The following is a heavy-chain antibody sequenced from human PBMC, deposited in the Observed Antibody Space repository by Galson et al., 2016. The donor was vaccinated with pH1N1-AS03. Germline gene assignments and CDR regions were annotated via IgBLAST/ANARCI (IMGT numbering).Heavy chain of an antibody. CDR1: GGSMTSPDW. CDR3: ASAGYHTPGYHY. V-gene: IGHV4-4*01. CDR2: VHYSGTT. J-gene: IGHJ4*02. D-gene: IGHD3-16*02. Sequence: ETLSLTCAVSGGSMTSPDWWTWVRQPPGKGLEWIGEVHYSGTTSYNPSLNSRVTMSIAKSNNQFSLNLVSVTAADTAVYFCASAGYHTPGYHYWGQGALVTVSS.